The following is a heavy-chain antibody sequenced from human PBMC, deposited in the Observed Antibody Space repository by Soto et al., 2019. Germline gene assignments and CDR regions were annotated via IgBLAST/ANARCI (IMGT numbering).Heavy chain of an antibody. CDR3: AKEGRITIFAYYYYGMDV. CDR1: GFTFDDYA. Sequence: EVQLVESGGGLVQPGRSLRLSCAASGFTFDDYAMHWVRQAPGKGLEWVSGISWNSGSIGYADSVKGRFTISRDNAKNSLYLQMNSLRAEDTALYYCAKEGRITIFAYYYYGMDVWGQGTTVTVSS. V-gene: IGHV3-9*01. CDR2: ISWNSGSI. D-gene: IGHD3-3*01. J-gene: IGHJ6*02.